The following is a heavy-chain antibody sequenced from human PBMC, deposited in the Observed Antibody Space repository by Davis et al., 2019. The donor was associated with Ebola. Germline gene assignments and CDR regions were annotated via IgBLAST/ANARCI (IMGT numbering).Heavy chain of an antibody. V-gene: IGHV3-30*18. D-gene: IGHD3-10*01. Sequence: GGSLRLSCAASGFTFSSYGMHWVRQAPGKGLEWVALISYDGSNKYYADSVKGRFTISRNNSKNTLNLQMNSQRAKETAVYYCAKEGDYYGSGSYGDNWGQGTLVTVSS. CDR3: AKEGDYYGSGSYGDN. J-gene: IGHJ4*02. CDR1: GFTFSSYG. CDR2: ISYDGSNK.